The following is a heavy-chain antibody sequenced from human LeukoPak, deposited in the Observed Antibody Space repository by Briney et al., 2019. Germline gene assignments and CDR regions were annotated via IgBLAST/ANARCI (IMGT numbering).Heavy chain of an antibody. V-gene: IGHV4-30-4*01. CDR1: GGSISSGDYY. J-gene: IGHJ4*02. CDR3: ARVLSGSGSLYYFDY. D-gene: IGHD3-10*01. CDR2: IHSSGSS. Sequence: SQTLSLTCTVSGGSISSGDYYWNWLRQPPGKGLEWIGYIHSSGSSYYNPSLKSRVTISLDTSENQFSLRLSSVTAADTAVYYCARVLSGSGSLYYFDYWGQGTLVTVSS.